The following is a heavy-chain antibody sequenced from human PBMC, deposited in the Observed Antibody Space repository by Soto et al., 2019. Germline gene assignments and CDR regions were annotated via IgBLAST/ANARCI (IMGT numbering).Heavy chain of an antibody. CDR3: ARYYYDSSGYYYYYYGMDV. CDR2: INPKSGGT. Sequence: ASVKVSCKASGYSFTDYHIHWVRQAPGQGLEWLGRINPKSGGTNYAQKFQGRVTMTRDTSISTAYMELSRLRSDDTAVYYCARYYYDSSGYYYYYYGMDVWGQGTTVTVSS. D-gene: IGHD3-22*01. CDR1: GYSFTDYH. J-gene: IGHJ6*02. V-gene: IGHV1-2*06.